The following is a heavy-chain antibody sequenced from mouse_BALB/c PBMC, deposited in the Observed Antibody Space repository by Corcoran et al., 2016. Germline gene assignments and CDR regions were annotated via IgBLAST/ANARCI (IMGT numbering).Heavy chain of an antibody. V-gene: IGHV14-3*02. CDR1: GFNIKDTY. J-gene: IGHJ3*01. CDR3: ARKGYGRGNWFAY. D-gene: IGHD1-1*01. Sequence: EVQLQQSGAELVKPGASVKLSCTASGFNIKDTYMHWVKQRPEQGLEWIGRIDPANGNTKYDPKFQGKATITADTSSNTAYLQLSSLTSEDTAVYYCARKGYGRGNWFAYWGQGTLVTVSA. CDR2: IDPANGNT.